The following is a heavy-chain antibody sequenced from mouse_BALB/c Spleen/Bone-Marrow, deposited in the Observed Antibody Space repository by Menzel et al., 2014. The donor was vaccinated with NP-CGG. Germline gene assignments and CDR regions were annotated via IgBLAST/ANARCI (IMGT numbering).Heavy chain of an antibody. CDR3: ARHAYYDQTEVSFVY. D-gene: IGHD2-4*01. V-gene: IGHV5-9-2*01. J-gene: IGHJ3*01. CDR2: ISGGGSYT. Sequence: DVMLVESGGGLVKSGGSLKLSCAASGFTFNNYGMSWVRQTPEKRLEWVATISGGGSYTFYPDSVKGRFTISRDNAKNDLYLQLGSLRSEDTALYYCARHAYYDQTEVSFVYWGQGTLVTVSA. CDR1: GFTFNNYG.